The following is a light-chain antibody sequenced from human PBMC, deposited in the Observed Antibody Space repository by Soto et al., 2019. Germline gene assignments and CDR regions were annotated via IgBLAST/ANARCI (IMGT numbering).Light chain of an antibody. CDR1: QSISRW. Sequence: DIQLAQCSFSVLASVGERVSNTCRASQSISRWVAWYQQKPGKAPKVLIYKASSFVSGVTSRFSGSGSETEFTLPISNLQADDFATYSCQQYMTYPETFGQGPKV. CDR2: KAS. CDR3: QQYMTYPET. J-gene: IGKJ1*01. V-gene: IGKV1-5*03.